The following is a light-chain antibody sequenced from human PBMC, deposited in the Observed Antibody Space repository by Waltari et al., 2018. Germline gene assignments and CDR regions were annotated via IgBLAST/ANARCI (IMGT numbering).Light chain of an antibody. V-gene: IGKV3-15*01. J-gene: IGKJ4*01. CDR2: GAS. Sequence: EIVMTQSPATLSVSPGERATLSCRASQSINSNLAWYQQKPGQAPRLLIYGASTRATGIPARFSGSGSGTEFTLTINSLHSEDFAVYSCQQYNNWRSTFGGGTKVEIK. CDR3: QQYNNWRST. CDR1: QSINSN.